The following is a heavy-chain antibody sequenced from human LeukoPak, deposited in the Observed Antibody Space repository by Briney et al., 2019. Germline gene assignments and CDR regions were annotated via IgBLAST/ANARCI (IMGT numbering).Heavy chain of an antibody. CDR3: ARVGSYLSFAYYYGMDV. CDR1: GFTFSSYA. V-gene: IGHV3-23*01. CDR2: ISGSGGST. Sequence: GGSLRLSCAASGFTFSSYAMSWVRQAPGKGLEWVSAISGSGGSTYYADSVKGRFTISRDNSKNTLYLQMNSLRAEDTAVYYCARVGSYLSFAYYYGMDVWGQGTTVTVSS. J-gene: IGHJ6*02. D-gene: IGHD1-26*01.